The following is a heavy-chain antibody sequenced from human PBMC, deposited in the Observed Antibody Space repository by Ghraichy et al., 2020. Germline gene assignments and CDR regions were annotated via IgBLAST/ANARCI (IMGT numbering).Heavy chain of an antibody. CDR2: IHYGGSN. Sequence: SETLSLTCTVSGASITNYHGSWIRQSPGKGLEWIGHIHYGGSNNYNPSLKSRVTISVDTSKNQFSLQLRSVTAADTAVYFCATDAMGGVDVGYWGQGTLVTVSS. CDR1: GASITNYH. CDR3: ATDAMGGVDVGY. J-gene: IGHJ4*02. D-gene: IGHD1-26*01. V-gene: IGHV4-59*01.